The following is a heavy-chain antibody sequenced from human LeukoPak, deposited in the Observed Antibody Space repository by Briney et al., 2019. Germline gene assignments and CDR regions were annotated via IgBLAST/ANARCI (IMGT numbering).Heavy chain of an antibody. CDR1: GHTFTTYY. V-gene: IGHV1-46*01. CDR3: AKETPNTGWFDP. Sequence: GASVKVSCKASGHTFTTYYVHLVRQAPGQGLEWMGDINPSGDGTNYPQRFQGRVTLTRDTSTSTVYMELSSLRSEDTAIYYCAKETPNTGWFDPWGQGTLVTVSS. D-gene: IGHD1-14*01. J-gene: IGHJ5*02. CDR2: INPSGDGT.